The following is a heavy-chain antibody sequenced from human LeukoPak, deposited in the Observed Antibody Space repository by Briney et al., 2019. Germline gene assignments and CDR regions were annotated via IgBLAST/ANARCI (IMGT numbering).Heavy chain of an antibody. J-gene: IGHJ4*02. CDR3: ARGEAKDIVVVVAAAFVDY. CDR1: GYTFTSYY. Sequence: ASVKVSCKASGYTFTSYYMHWVRQAPGQGLEWMGIINPSGGSTSYAQKFQRRVTMTRDTSTSTVYMELSSLRSKDTAVYYCARGEAKDIVVVVAAAFVDYWGQGTLVTVSS. CDR2: INPSGGST. D-gene: IGHD2-15*01. V-gene: IGHV1-46*01.